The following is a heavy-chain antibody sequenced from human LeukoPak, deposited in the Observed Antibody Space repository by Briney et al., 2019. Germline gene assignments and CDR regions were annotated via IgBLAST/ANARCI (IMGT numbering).Heavy chain of an antibody. CDR3: ARHYDSNWPPDY. D-gene: IGHD3-22*01. CDR1: GGSFSGYY. J-gene: IGHJ4*02. Sequence: SETLSLTCAVYGGSFSGYYWSWIRQPPGKGLEWIGEINHSGSTNYNPSLKSRVTISVDTSKNQFSLKLSSVTAADTAVYYCARHYDSNWPPDYWGQETLVTVSS. CDR2: INHSGST. V-gene: IGHV4-34*01.